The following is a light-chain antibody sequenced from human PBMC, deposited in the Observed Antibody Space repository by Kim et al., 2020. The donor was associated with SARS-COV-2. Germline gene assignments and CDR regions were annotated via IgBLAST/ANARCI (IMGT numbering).Light chain of an antibody. CDR2: FAS. J-gene: IGKJ1*01. Sequence: EIVLTQSPEIQSVPPREKVTITCRASRSLGSNLHWYQQKPDQSPKLLIKFASQSVSGVPSRFSGSGSGTDFTLTINSLEPEDAAMYYCHQSGNLLWTFGQGTKVDIK. CDR1: RSLGSN. CDR3: HQSGNLLWT. V-gene: IGKV6-21*01.